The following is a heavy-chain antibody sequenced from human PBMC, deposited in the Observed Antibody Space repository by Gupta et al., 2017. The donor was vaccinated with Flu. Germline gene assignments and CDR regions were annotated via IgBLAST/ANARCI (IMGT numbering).Heavy chain of an antibody. V-gene: IGHV3-23*01. CDR3: AKDRLGRGGWYGDFDF. CDR2: ISSGSDHI. J-gene: IGHJ4*02. Sequence: EVQLLESGGDLVQPGGSLRLSCAAAGSSFSAYAMCWVRQAPGKGLEWVSTISSGSDHIYYADSVKGRFTLSRDNSKNTLYLQMNSLRVDDTALYFCAKDRLGRGGWYGDFDFWGRGTLVTVSS. CDR1: GSSFSAYA. D-gene: IGHD6-19*01.